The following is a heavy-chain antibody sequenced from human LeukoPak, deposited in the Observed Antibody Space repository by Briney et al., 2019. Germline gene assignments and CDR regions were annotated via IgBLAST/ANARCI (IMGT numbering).Heavy chain of an antibody. CDR2: ISSNGGST. Sequence: GGSLSLSCAASGFTFSSYAMHWVRQAPGKGLEYVSAISSNGGSTYYANSVKGRFTISRDNSKNTLYLQMGSLRAEDMAVYYCAREGPGTVATTPGRGAFDIWGQGTMVTVSS. V-gene: IGHV3-64*01. CDR1: GFTFSSYA. CDR3: AREGPGTVATTPGRGAFDI. D-gene: IGHD5-24*01. J-gene: IGHJ3*02.